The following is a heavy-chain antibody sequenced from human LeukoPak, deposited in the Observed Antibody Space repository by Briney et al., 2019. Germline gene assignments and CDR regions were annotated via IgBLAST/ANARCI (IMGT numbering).Heavy chain of an antibody. D-gene: IGHD3-3*01. CDR1: GFTFSSYT. CDR2: ISSSSSYI. J-gene: IGHJ4*02. V-gene: IGHV3-21*01. CDR3: ARDPAERLFWSGYPIDY. Sequence: PGGSLRLSCAASGFTFSSYTMNWVRQAPGKGLEWVSSISSSSSYIYYAESVKGRFTISRDNAKKALYLQMNSLRAEDTAVYYCARDPAERLFWSGYPIDYWGQGTLVTVSS.